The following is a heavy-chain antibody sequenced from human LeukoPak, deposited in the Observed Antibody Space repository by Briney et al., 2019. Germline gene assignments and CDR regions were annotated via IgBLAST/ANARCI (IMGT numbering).Heavy chain of an antibody. CDR2: IYHSGST. CDR1: GYSISSGYY. D-gene: IGHD2-2*01. V-gene: IGHV4-38-2*02. J-gene: IGHJ1*01. CDR3: ARVLSRPKGSYAFQH. Sequence: SETLSLTCTVSGYSISSGYYWGWIRQPPGKGLEWIGSIYHSGSTYYNPSLKSRVTISVDTSKNQFSLKLSSVTAADTAVYYCARVLSRPKGSYAFQHWGQGTLVTVSS.